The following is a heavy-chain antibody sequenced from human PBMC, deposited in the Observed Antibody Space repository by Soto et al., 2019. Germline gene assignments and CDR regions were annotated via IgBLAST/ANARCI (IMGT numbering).Heavy chain of an antibody. D-gene: IGHD1-26*01. CDR1: GGSISSGGYY. Sequence: SSETLSLTCTVSGGSISSGGYYWSWIRQHPGKGLEWIGYIYYSGSTYYNPSLKSRVTISVDTSKNQFSLKLSSVTAADTAVYYCARDRIVGATTAWFDPWGQGTPVTVSS. J-gene: IGHJ5*02. CDR2: IYYSGST. CDR3: ARDRIVGATTAWFDP. V-gene: IGHV4-31*03.